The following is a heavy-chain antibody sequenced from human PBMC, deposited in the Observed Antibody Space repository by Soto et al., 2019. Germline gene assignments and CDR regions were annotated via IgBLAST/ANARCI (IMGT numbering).Heavy chain of an antibody. CDR2: ISGSGGST. CDR1: GFTFSSYA. V-gene: IGHV3-23*01. CDR3: AKDQALLWFGELFYYYYYMDV. D-gene: IGHD3-10*01. J-gene: IGHJ6*03. Sequence: GGSLRLSCAASGFTFSSYAMSWVRQAPGKGLEWVSAISGSGGSTYYADSVKGRFTISRDNSKNTLYLQMNSLRAEDTAVYYCAKDQALLWFGELFYYYYYMDVWGKGTTVTVSS.